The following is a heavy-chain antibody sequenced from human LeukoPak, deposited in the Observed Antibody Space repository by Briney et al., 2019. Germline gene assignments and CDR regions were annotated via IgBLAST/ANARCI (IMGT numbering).Heavy chain of an antibody. J-gene: IGHJ4*02. D-gene: IGHD3-22*01. CDR3: ARHSPQTHDSSGYYYFDY. CDR2: IYYSGST. CDR1: GGSISSSSYY. Sequence: SETLSLTCTVSGGSISSSSYYWGWIRQPPGKGLEWIGSIYYSGSTYYNPSLKSRVTISVDTSKNQFSLKLSSATAADTAVYYCARHSPQTHDSSGYYYFDYWGQGTLVTVSS. V-gene: IGHV4-39*01.